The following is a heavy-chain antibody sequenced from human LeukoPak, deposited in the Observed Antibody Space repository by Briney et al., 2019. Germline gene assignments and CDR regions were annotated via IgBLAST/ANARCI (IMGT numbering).Heavy chain of an antibody. V-gene: IGHV6-1*01. CDR3: ARGARSGWYYFDY. J-gene: IGHJ4*02. D-gene: IGHD6-19*01. CDR2: KYYRSKWYY. Sequence: SQTLSLTCALSGDSVSSNSAAWNWIRLSPSRGLEWLGRKYYRSKWYYDSVPSVKSRITINPDTSKNQFSLQLNSVTPEDTAVYYCARGARSGWYYFDYWGQGTLVTVSS. CDR1: GDSVSSNSAA.